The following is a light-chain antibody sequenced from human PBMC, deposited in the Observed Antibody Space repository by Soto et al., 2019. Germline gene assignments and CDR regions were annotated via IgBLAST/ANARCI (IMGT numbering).Light chain of an antibody. Sequence: EIVLTQSPGTLSLSPGERATLSCRASQSVSSNFLAWYQQKPGQAPRLLIYDTSNRATGIPARFSGSGSGTDFTLTISSLGPEDFAVYYCQQRSNWPITFGQGTRLEIK. J-gene: IGKJ5*01. CDR1: QSVSSNF. CDR3: QQRSNWPIT. CDR2: DTS. V-gene: IGKV3D-20*02.